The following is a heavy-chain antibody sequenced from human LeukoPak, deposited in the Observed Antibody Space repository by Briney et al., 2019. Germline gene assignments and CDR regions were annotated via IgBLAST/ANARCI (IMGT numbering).Heavy chain of an antibody. CDR2: ISSSGSTI. J-gene: IGHJ4*02. CDR3: ARDRFSVVVRVYFDY. CDR1: GFTFSDYY. Sequence: PGGSLRLSCAASGFTFSDYYMSWIRQAPGKGLEWVSYISSSGSTIYYADSVKGRFTISRDNAKNSLYLQMNSLRAEDTAVYYCARDRFSVVVRVYFDYWGQGTLVTVSS. V-gene: IGHV3-11*04. D-gene: IGHD3-22*01.